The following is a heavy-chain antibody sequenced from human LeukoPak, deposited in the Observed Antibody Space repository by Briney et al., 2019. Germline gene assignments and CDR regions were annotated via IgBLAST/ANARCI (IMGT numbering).Heavy chain of an antibody. CDR2: IYPGHSDT. CDR1: GYSFTSYW. CDR3: ARSVYSSSWKYWFDP. D-gene: IGHD6-13*01. J-gene: IGHJ5*02. V-gene: IGHV5-51*01. Sequence: GESLKISCKGSGYSFTSYWIGWVRQMPGKGLEWMGIIYPGHSDTRYSPSFQGQVTISADKSISTAYLQWSSLKASDTAMYYCARSVYSSSWKYWFDPWGQGTLVTVSS.